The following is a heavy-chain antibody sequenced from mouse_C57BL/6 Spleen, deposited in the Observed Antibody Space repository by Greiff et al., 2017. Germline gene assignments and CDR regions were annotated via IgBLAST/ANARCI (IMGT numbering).Heavy chain of an antibody. J-gene: IGHJ4*01. Sequence: QVQLQQSGPELVKPGASVKISCKASGYAFSSSWMNWVKQRPGKGLEWIGRIYPGDGGTNYNGKFKGKATLTADKASSTAHMQLSSLTSEDSAVYFCARTGPRYYYAMGGWGQGTSVTAAS. CDR3: ARTGPRYYYAMGG. CDR2: IYPGDGGT. D-gene: IGHD4-1*01. CDR1: GYAFSSSW. V-gene: IGHV1-82*01.